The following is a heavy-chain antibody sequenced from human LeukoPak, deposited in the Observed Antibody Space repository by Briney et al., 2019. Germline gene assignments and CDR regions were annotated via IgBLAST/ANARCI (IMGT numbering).Heavy chain of an antibody. V-gene: IGHV3-23*01. D-gene: IGHD3-10*01. Sequence: GGSLRLSCAAPGFSFSSFAMSWVRPASGKGLAWVSGISASAGSTYYAASVKGRFTISRDNSKNTLYLQMNSLRAEDTAVYYCAKDSTMGGSYYGMDVWGRGTTVTVSS. CDR2: ISASAGST. CDR1: GFSFSSFA. J-gene: IGHJ6*02. CDR3: AKDSTMGGSYYGMDV.